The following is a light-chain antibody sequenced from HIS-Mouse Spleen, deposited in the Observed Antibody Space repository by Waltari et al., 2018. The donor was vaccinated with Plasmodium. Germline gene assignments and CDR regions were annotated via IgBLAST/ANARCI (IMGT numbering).Light chain of an antibody. CDR2: GAS. CDR3: QQYGSSPYT. Sequence: IALTQSPGTLSLSPGQTATLSCMASQSVSCSYLAWYQQKPGQAPRLLIYGASSRATGIPDRFSGSGSGTDFTLTISRLEPEDFAVYYCQQYGSSPYTFGQGTKLEIK. V-gene: IGKV3-20*01. CDR1: QSVSCSY. J-gene: IGKJ2*01.